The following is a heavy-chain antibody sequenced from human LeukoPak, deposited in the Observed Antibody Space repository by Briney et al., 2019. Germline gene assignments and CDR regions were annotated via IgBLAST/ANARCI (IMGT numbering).Heavy chain of an antibody. V-gene: IGHV3-48*02. CDR1: GFAFSDYS. D-gene: IGHD5-18*01. Sequence: QTGGSLRLSCAASGFAFSDYSMNWVRQAPGKGLEWVSYISSSDNTIHYADSVKGRFTISRDNAKNSLHLEMNSLRDEDTAVYYCARVHRGYSYGRLDYWGQGTLVTVSS. CDR2: ISSSDNTI. J-gene: IGHJ4*02. CDR3: ARVHRGYSYGRLDY.